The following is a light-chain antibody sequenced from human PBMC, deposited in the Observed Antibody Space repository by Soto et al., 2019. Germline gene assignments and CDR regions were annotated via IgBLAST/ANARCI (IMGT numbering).Light chain of an antibody. CDR3: QQYYSYPLT. J-gene: IGKJ4*01. V-gene: IGKV1-8*01. CDR2: GTS. Sequence: AIRMTQSPSSFPASTGDRVTITCRASQDISSSLAWYQQKPGKAPKLLIYGTSTLQSGVPSRFSGSGSGADFALTISFLQNEDFATYYCQQYYSYPLTFGGGTKVDIK. CDR1: QDISSS.